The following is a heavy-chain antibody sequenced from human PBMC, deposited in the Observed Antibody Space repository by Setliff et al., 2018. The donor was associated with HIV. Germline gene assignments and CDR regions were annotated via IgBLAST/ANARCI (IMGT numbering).Heavy chain of an antibody. CDR2: VYYDAST. D-gene: IGHD3-10*01. V-gene: IGHV4-59*11. CDR3: GRLSGLPGVWANDH. CDR1: GGSISTHY. Sequence: PSETLSLTCTVSGGSISTHYWSWIRQPPGKGLEWIGTVYYDASTIYTPSLNSRVIISVDTSKSQFSLNLSSVTAADTAVYYCGRLSGLPGVWANDHWGQGTLVTVSS. J-gene: IGHJ4*02.